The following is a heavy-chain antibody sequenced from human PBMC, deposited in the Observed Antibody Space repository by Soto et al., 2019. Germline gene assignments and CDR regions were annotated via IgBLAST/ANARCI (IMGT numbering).Heavy chain of an antibody. D-gene: IGHD3-16*01. CDR3: ARQGNPRGVEY. CDR1: GGTVSGYI. J-gene: IGHJ4*01. Sequence: SETLSLTCAVYGGTVSGYIWTWIRQPPGKGLEWIGEISHSGSTNYNPSLKSRVTLSIDTSKIQFSLELTSVTAADTAVYSCARQGNPRGVEYWGHGTLVTVSS. CDR2: ISHSGST. V-gene: IGHV4-34*01.